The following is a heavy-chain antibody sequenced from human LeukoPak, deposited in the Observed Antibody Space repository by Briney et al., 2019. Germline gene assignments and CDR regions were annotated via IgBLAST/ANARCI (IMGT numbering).Heavy chain of an antibody. Sequence: GGSLRLSCAASGFTFSSYEMNWVRQAPGKGLEWVSYISSSGSTIYYADSVEGRFTISRDNAKNSLYLQMNSLRAEDTAVYYCARSYDYYGSGSYDVWGQGTLVTVSS. CDR3: ARSYDYYGSGSYDV. CDR2: ISSSGSTI. D-gene: IGHD3-10*01. CDR1: GFTFSSYE. J-gene: IGHJ4*02. V-gene: IGHV3-48*03.